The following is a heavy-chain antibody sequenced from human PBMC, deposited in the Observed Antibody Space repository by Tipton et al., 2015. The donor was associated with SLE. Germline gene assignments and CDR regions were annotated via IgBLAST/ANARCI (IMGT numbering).Heavy chain of an antibody. D-gene: IGHD2-15*01. CDR3: ARGGGSPSY. Sequence: TLSLTCTVSGGSISNVISYWSWIRQPAGKGLEWIGYIYTSGSTNYNPSLKSRVTISIDTSKNQFSLKLSSVTAADTAVYYCARGGGSPSYWGQGTLVTVSS. V-gene: IGHV4-61*09. J-gene: IGHJ4*02. CDR2: IYTSGST. CDR1: GGSISNVISY.